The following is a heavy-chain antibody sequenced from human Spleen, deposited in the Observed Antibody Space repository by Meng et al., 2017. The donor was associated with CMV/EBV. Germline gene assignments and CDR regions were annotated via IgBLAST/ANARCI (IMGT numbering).Heavy chain of an antibody. Sequence: QVQLQGSGPGLGKPSETLSLTCTVSGGSISSYYWSWIRQPAGKGLEWIGRIYTSGSTNYNPSLKSRVTMSVDTSKNQFSLKLSSVTAADTAVYYCARDRIVVVPVNWFDPWGQGTLVTVSS. V-gene: IGHV4-4*07. D-gene: IGHD2-21*01. J-gene: IGHJ5*02. CDR1: GGSISSYY. CDR3: ARDRIVVVPVNWFDP. CDR2: IYTSGST.